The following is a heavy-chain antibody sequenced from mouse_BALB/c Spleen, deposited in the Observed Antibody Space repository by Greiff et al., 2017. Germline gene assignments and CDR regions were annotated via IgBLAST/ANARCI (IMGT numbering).Heavy chain of an antibody. CDR2: IYPGNSDT. Sequence: EVQLQQSGTVLARPGASVKMSCKASGYSFTSYWMHWVKQRPGQGLEWIGAIYPGNSDTSYNQKFKGKAKLTAVTSASTAYMELSSLTNEDSAVYYCTKGSLYAMDYWGQGTSVTVSS. V-gene: IGHV1-5*01. D-gene: IGHD6-2*01. CDR1: GYSFTSYW. J-gene: IGHJ4*01. CDR3: TKGSLYAMDY.